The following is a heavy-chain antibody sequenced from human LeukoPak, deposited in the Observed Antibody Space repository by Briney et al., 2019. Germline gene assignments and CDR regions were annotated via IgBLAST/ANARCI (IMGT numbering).Heavy chain of an antibody. V-gene: IGHV3-15*01. J-gene: IGHJ4*02. CDR3: TTDGVGVEGATYDN. D-gene: IGHD1-26*01. Sequence: GSLELSCAASGFPFINAWMAWVRQAPGKGLEWVGRIKAKAHGGTIEYAAPVKGRFTISRDDSKNTLYLQMNSLKTEDTAVYYCTTDGVGVEGATYDNWGQGTLVSVSS. CDR1: GFPFINAW. CDR2: IKAKAHGGTI.